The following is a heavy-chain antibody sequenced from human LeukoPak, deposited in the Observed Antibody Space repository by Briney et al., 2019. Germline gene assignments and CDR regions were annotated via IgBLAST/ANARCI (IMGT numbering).Heavy chain of an antibody. V-gene: IGHV3-23*01. CDR3: KKDKYYYDSSGYPLFDP. J-gene: IGHJ5*02. CDR2: ISGSGGST. Sequence: GGSLRLSCAASGLTFSSYAMSWVRQAPGKGLEWVSAISGSGGSTYYADSVKGRFTISRDNSKNTLYLQMNSLRAEDTAVYYCKKDKYYYDSSGYPLFDPWGQGTLVTVSS. D-gene: IGHD3-22*01. CDR1: GLTFSSYA.